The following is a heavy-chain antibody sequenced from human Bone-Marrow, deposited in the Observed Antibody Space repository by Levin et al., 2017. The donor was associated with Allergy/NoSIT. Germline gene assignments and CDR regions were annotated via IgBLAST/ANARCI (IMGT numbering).Heavy chain of an antibody. J-gene: IGHJ3*02. Sequence: SETLSLTCTVSGGSISSGDYYWSWIRQPPGKGLEWIGYIYYSGSTYYNPSLKSRVTISVDTSKNQFSLKLSSVTAADTAVYYCARAGFRPIVVVTAKIPGYPHAFDIWGQGTMVTVSS. D-gene: IGHD2-21*02. V-gene: IGHV4-30-4*01. CDR3: ARAGFRPIVVVTAKIPGYPHAFDI. CDR1: GGSISSGDYY. CDR2: IYYSGST.